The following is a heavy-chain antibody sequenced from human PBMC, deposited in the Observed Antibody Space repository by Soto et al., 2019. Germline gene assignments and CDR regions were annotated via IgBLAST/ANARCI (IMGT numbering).Heavy chain of an antibody. D-gene: IGHD3-16*02. CDR2: ISSSSSTI. Sequence: EVQLVESGGGLVQPGGSLRLSCAASGFTFSSYSMNWVRQAPGKGLEGVSYISSSSSTIYYADSVKGRFTISRDNAKNSLYLQMNSLRAEDTAVYYCARDLDMITFGGVIAAFDYWGQGTLVTVSS. CDR3: ARDLDMITFGGVIAAFDY. V-gene: IGHV3-48*01. CDR1: GFTFSSYS. J-gene: IGHJ4*02.